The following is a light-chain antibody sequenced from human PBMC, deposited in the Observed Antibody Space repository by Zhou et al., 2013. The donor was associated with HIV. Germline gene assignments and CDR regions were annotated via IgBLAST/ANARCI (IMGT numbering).Light chain of an antibody. Sequence: IVLTQSPGTLSLSPGDRVTLSCRASQSISGSYLAWYQQKPGQAPRLLIYAAATRATGVPARFSGRGSGTDFTLTISSLEPDDFAVYYCQHRSDLWTFGQGTQVEMK. CDR2: AAA. CDR1: QSISGSY. V-gene: IGKV3-11*01. J-gene: IGKJ1*01. CDR3: QHRSDLWT.